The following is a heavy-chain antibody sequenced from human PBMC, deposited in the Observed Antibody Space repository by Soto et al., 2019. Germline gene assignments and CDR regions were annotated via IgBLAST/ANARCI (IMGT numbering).Heavy chain of an antibody. CDR1: GFTISPYW. J-gene: IGHJ6*02. Sequence: EVQLVESGGGLVQPGGSLRLSCAASGFTISPYWMSWVRQLPGKGLEWMANIRQDGSEIYYADSVNGRFTISRDNGKXXXXXXXXXXXXXXXXXXXXXXXXXXXXXSXDVWGQGTTVTVSS. CDR2: IRQDGSEI. CDR3: XXXXXXXXXSXDV. V-gene: IGHV3-7*01.